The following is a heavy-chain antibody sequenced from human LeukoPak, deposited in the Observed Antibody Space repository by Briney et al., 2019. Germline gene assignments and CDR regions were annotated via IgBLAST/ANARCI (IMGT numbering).Heavy chain of an antibody. Sequence: TGGSLRLSCAASGFTLSSYSMNWVRQAPGKGLEWVSSISSTSSYIYYADSVKGRFTISRDNAKNSLYLQMNSLRAEDTAVYYCTREVAVAFDSWGQGTLVTLSS. CDR3: TREVAVAFDS. CDR2: ISSTSSYI. J-gene: IGHJ4*02. CDR1: GFTLSSYS. V-gene: IGHV3-21*01. D-gene: IGHD6-19*01.